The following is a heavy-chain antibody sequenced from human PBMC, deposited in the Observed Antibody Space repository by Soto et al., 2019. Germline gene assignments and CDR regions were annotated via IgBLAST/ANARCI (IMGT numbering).Heavy chain of an antibody. J-gene: IGHJ4*02. D-gene: IGHD3-9*01. Sequence: ASVKVSCKASGGTFSSYAISWVRQAPGQGLEWMGGIIPIFGTANYAQKFQGRVTITADESTSTAYMELSSLRSEDTAVYYCAVILTGHSSGRQVLPGWGQGTLVTVSS. CDR2: IIPIFGTA. CDR1: GGTFSSYA. CDR3: AVILTGHSSGRQVLPG. V-gene: IGHV1-69*01.